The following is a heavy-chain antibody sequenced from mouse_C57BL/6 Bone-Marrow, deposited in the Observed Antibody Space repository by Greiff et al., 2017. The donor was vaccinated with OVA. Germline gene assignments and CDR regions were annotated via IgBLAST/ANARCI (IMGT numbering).Heavy chain of an antibody. CDR3: ARLIQVTTVVPTRSRAGYAMDY. Sequence: QVQLQQPGAELVKPGASVKLSCKASGYTFTSYWMHWVKQRPGRGLEWIGRIDPNSGGTKYNEKFKSKATLTVDKPSSTAYMQLSSLTSEDSAVYYCARLIQVTTVVPTRSRAGYAMDYWGQGTSVTVSS. CDR2: IDPNSGGT. CDR1: GYTFTSYW. D-gene: IGHD1-1*01. J-gene: IGHJ4*01. V-gene: IGHV1-72*01.